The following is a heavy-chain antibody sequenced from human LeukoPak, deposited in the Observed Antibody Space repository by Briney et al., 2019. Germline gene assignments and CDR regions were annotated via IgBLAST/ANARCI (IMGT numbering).Heavy chain of an antibody. V-gene: IGHV3-21*01. CDR1: GFTFSSYS. CDR3: ARDPSLTTVVTRGTDWFDP. J-gene: IGHJ5*02. Sequence: GGSLRLSCAASGFTFSSYSMNWVRQAPGKGLEWVSSISSSSSYIYYADSVKGRFTISRDNAKNSLYLQMNSLRAEDTAVYYCARDPSLTTVVTRGTDWFDPWGQGTLVTVSS. D-gene: IGHD4-23*01. CDR2: ISSSSSYI.